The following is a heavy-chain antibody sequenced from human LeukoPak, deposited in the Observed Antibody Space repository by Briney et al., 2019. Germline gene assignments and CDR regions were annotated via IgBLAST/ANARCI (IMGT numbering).Heavy chain of an antibody. D-gene: IGHD6-6*01. CDR2: IDYSGST. CDR1: GGTISRYF. Sequence: SETLSLTCTVSGGTISRYFWSWIRQPPGKGLEWIAYIDYSGSTNYNPSLKSRLTISLDASKNQFSLKLSSVTAADTAVYYCARHRAYSSSSPFDYWGQGTLVTVSS. CDR3: ARHRAYSSSSPFDY. J-gene: IGHJ4*02. V-gene: IGHV4-59*01.